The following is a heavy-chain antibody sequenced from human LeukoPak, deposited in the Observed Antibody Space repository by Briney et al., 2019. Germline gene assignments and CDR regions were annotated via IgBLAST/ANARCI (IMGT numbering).Heavy chain of an antibody. CDR1: GGTFSSYA. D-gene: IGHD3-10*01. Sequence: ASVKVSCKASGGTFSSYAISWVRQAPGQGLEWMGGIIPIFGTANYAQKLQGRVTMTTDTSTSTAYMELRSLRSDDTAVYYCARDPRRFYGSGSPYFDYWGQGTLVTVST. CDR2: IIPIFGTA. CDR3: ARDPRRFYGSGSPYFDY. V-gene: IGHV1-69*05. J-gene: IGHJ4*02.